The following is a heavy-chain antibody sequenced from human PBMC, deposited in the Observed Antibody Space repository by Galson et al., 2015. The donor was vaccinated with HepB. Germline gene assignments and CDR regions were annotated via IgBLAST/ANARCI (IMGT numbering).Heavy chain of an antibody. Sequence: SETLSLTCAVSGGSISSSNWWSWVRQPPGKGLEWIGEIYHSGSTNYNPSLKSRVTISVDKSKNQFSLKLSSVTAADTAVYYCGIIAVAGRSHLDYWGQGTLVTVSS. D-gene: IGHD6-19*01. CDR2: IYHSGST. J-gene: IGHJ4*02. CDR1: GGSISSSNW. V-gene: IGHV4-4*02. CDR3: GIIAVAGRSHLDY.